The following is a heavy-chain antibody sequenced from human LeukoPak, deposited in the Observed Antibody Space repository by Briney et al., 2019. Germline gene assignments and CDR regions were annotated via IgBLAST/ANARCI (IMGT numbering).Heavy chain of an antibody. CDR2: IRGSGSGSGSGM. CDR1: GFVFSDYS. D-gene: IGHD7-27*01. V-gene: IGHV3-48*04. CDR3: ARDNNWGFDF. Sequence: HPGGSLRLSCAASGFVFSDYSMNWVRQAPGKGLEWVSNIRGSGSGSGSGMYYADSVKGRFTISRANAKNSIYLQMSSLRAEDTAFYYCARDNNWGFDFWGQGALVTVSS. J-gene: IGHJ4*02.